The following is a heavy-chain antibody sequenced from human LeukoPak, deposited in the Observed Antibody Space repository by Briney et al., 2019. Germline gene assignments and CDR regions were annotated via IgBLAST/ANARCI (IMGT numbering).Heavy chain of an antibody. CDR1: GGSISSYY. V-gene: IGHV4-59*01. Sequence: SETLSLTCTVSGGSISSYYWSWIRQSPGKGLEWIGYVYYSGSTDYNPSLKSRVIISVDTSKNQFSLTLSTVTAADTAMYFCVREGYQLLGGYYYYYMDVWGKGTTVTVSS. CDR2: VYYSGST. CDR3: VREGYQLLGGYYYYYMDV. J-gene: IGHJ6*03. D-gene: IGHD2-2*01.